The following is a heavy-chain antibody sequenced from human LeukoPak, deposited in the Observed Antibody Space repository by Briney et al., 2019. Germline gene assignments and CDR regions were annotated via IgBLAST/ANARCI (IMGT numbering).Heavy chain of an antibody. J-gene: IGHJ4*02. CDR1: GFTFSSYA. CDR2: ISSNGGST. V-gene: IGHV3-64D*06. D-gene: IGHD6-13*01. Sequence: GGSLRLSCSASGFTFSSYAMHWVRQAPGKGLEYVSAISSNGGSTYYADSVKGRFTISRDNSKNTLYLQMNSLRAEDTALYYYEKGQIAAAGVNWGEGTLVTVSS. CDR3: EKGQIAAAGVN.